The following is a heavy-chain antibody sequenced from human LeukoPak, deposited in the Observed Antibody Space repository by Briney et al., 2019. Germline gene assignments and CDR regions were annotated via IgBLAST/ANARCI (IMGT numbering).Heavy chain of an antibody. Sequence: SETLSLTCTVSGGSISSSSYYWGWIRQPPGKGLEWIGSIYYSGSTYYNPSLKSRVTISVDTSNNQFSLKLSSVTAADTAVYYCARDLIDGYNYPLGYWGQGTLVTVSS. CDR1: GGSISSSSYY. J-gene: IGHJ4*02. CDR3: ARDLIDGYNYPLGY. D-gene: IGHD5-24*01. V-gene: IGHV4-39*02. CDR2: IYYSGST.